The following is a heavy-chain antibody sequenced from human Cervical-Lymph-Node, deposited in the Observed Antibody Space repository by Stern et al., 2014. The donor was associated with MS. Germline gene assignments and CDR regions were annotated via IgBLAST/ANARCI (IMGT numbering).Heavy chain of an antibody. CDR3: VRERSSRGFDY. J-gene: IGHJ4*02. CDR2: ISYYGTTK. CDR1: GFTFTRYA. V-gene: IGHV3-30-3*01. Sequence: VQLVESGGGVVQPGRALRVSCATAGFTFTRYAMNWVRQAPGKVLEWVSVISYYGTTKYYADSVKGRFTISRDNSKNTLYLQMSSLRAEDTAVYYCVRERSSRGFDYWGQGSLVTVSS. D-gene: IGHD5/OR15-5a*01.